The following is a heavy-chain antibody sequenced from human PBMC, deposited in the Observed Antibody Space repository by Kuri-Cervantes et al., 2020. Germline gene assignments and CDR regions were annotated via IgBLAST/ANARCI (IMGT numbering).Heavy chain of an antibody. Sequence: SETLSLTCAVSGYSISSGYYWGWIRQPPGKGLEWIGSIYHSGSTYYNPSLKSGVTISVDTSKNQFSLKVNSVTAADTAVYYCARRERWMYWYFDLWGRGTLVTVSS. J-gene: IGHJ2*01. CDR3: ARRERWMYWYFDL. V-gene: IGHV4-38-2*01. CDR2: IYHSGST. CDR1: GYSISSGYY. D-gene: IGHD5-24*01.